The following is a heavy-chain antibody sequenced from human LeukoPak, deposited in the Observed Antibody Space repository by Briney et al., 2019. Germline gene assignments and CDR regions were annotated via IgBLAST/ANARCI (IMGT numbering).Heavy chain of an antibody. CDR1: GGSFSGYY. V-gene: IGHV4-34*01. Sequence: SETLSLTCAVYGGSFSGYYWSWIRQPPGKGLEWIGEINHSGSTNYNPSLKSRVTISVDTSKDQFSLKLSSVTAADTAVYYCARGRYDSSGYHQKTYGMDVWGQGTTVTVSS. CDR3: ARGRYDSSGYHQKTYGMDV. J-gene: IGHJ6*02. D-gene: IGHD3-22*01. CDR2: INHSGST.